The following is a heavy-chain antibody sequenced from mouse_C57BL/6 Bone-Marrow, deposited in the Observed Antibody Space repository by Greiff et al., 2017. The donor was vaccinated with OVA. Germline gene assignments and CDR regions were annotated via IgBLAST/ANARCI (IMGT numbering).Heavy chain of an antibody. V-gene: IGHV14-4*01. D-gene: IGHD1-1*01. Sequence: EVQLQQSGAELVRPGASVKLSCTASGFNIKDDYMHWVKQRPEQGLEWIGWIDPENGDTEYASKFQGKATITADTSSNTAYLQLSSLTSEDTAVYYCTTGDYYGSSSWFAYWGQGTPVTVSA. CDR1: GFNIKDDY. J-gene: IGHJ3*01. CDR2: IDPENGDT. CDR3: TTGDYYGSSSWFAY.